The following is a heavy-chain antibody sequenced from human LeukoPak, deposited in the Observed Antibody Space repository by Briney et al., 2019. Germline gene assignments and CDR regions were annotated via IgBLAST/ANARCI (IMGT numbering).Heavy chain of an antibody. CDR1: GGSISSYY. V-gene: IGHV4-59*12. Sequence: SETLSLTCTVSGGSISSYYWSWIRQPPGKGLEWIGYIYYSGSTNYNPSPKSRVTISVDTSKNQFSLKLSSVTAADTAVYYCARGGLVGGFLEWLFYNGFDYWGQGTLVTVSS. CDR2: IYYSGST. CDR3: ARGGLVGGFLEWLFYNGFDY. J-gene: IGHJ4*02. D-gene: IGHD3-3*01.